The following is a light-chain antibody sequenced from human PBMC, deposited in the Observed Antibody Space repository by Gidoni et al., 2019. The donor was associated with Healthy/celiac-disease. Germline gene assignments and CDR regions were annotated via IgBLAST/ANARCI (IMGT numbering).Light chain of an antibody. CDR1: KLGDKY. J-gene: IGLJ2*01. CDR3: QAWDSSTGV. CDR2: QDS. Sequence: SYELTQPPPVSASPGQTASITCSGDKLGDKYACWYQQKPGQSPVLVIYQDSKRPSGIPERFSGSNSGNTATLTISGTQAMDEADYYCQAWDSSTGVFGGGTKLTVL. V-gene: IGLV3-1*01.